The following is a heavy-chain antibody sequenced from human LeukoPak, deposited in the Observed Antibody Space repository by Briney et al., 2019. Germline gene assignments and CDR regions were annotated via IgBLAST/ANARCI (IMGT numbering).Heavy chain of an antibody. V-gene: IGHV3-7*01. CDR1: GFTFSNAW. CDR3: ARDRGADRFDY. J-gene: IGHJ4*02. Sequence: GGSLRLSCAASGFTFSNAWMSWVRQAPGKGLEWVANIKQDGSEKFYVDSVKGRFTISRDNAKNSLYLQMNGLRAEDTAVYYCARDRGADRFDYWGQGTLVTVSS. D-gene: IGHD3-10*01. CDR2: IKQDGSEK.